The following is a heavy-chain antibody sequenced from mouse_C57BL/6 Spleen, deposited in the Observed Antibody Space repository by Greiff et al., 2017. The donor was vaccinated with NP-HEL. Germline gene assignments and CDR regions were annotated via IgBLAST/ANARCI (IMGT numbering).Heavy chain of an antibody. CDR1: GFSFSDDG. V-gene: IGHV5-17*01. CDR2: FSSGSSTI. D-gene: IGHD2-2*01. CDR3: ARECYGNDGDFYWYFDV. Sequence: EVQVVESGGGLVKPARSLTLTCAASGFSFSDDGMRCGRQAPQKGLEWVAYFSSGSSTIYYAPTVKGRFSISSDHAKNTLFLQMTSLRSEDTDMYYCARECYGNDGDFYWYFDVWGTGTTVTVSS. J-gene: IGHJ1*03.